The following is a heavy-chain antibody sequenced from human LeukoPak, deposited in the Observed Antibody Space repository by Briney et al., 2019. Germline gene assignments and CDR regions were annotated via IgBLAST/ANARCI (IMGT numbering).Heavy chain of an antibody. J-gene: IGHJ3*02. Sequence: GGSLRLSCAASGFTFSSYGMRWVRQAPGKGLEWVAFIRYDGSNKYYADSVKGRFTISRDNSKNTLYLQMNSLRAEDTAVYYCAIDLLEWLSLEDAFDIWGQGTMVTVSS. V-gene: IGHV3-30*02. CDR3: AIDLLEWLSLEDAFDI. CDR2: IRYDGSNK. D-gene: IGHD3-3*01. CDR1: GFTFSSYG.